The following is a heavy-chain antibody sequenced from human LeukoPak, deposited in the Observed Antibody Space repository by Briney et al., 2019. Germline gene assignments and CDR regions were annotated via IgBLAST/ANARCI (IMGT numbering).Heavy chain of an antibody. CDR3: ARRNWNYENWFDP. CDR1: GGSISTSSYY. Sequence: PSETLSLTCTVSGGSISTSSYYWGWIRQPPGKGLEWIGSINYSGSTFYNPSLKSRVTISVDTSKNQFSLRLSSMTAADTGVYYCARRNWNYENWFDPWGQGTLVTVSS. D-gene: IGHD1-7*01. CDR2: INYSGST. J-gene: IGHJ5*02. V-gene: IGHV4-39*01.